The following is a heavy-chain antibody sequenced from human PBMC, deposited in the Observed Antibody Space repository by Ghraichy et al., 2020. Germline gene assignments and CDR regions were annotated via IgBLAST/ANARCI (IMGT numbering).Heavy chain of an antibody. D-gene: IGHD2-2*01. CDR3: ARRRCGSTSCPGPGPDSYYYYYMDV. Sequence: SVKVSCKASGGTFSSYAISWVRQAPGQGLEWMGGIIPIFGTANYAQKFQGRVTITADESTSTAYMELSSLRSEDTAVYYCARRRCGSTSCPGPGPDSYYYYYMDVWGKGTTVTVSS. CDR2: IIPIFGTA. V-gene: IGHV1-69*13. J-gene: IGHJ6*03. CDR1: GGTFSSYA.